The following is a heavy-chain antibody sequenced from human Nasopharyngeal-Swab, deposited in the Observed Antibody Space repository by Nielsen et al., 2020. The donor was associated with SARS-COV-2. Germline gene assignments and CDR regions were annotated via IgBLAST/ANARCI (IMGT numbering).Heavy chain of an antibody. CDR1: GGSISSYY. V-gene: IGHV4-59*01. CDR3: ARDGSLSLLDAFDI. CDR2: IYYSGST. J-gene: IGHJ3*02. Sequence: SETLSLTCTVSGGSISSYYWSWIRQPPGKGLEWIGYIYYSGSTKYNPSLKSRVTISVDTSKNQFSLKLSSVTAADTAVYYCARDGSLSLLDAFDIWGQGTMVTVSS. D-gene: IGHD2-21*01.